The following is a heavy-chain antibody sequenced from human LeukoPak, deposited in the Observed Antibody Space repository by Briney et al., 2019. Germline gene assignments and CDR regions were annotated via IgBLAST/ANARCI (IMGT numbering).Heavy chain of an antibody. J-gene: IGHJ6*03. CDR3: ARQGLASGYGLYYYYYMDV. Sequence: GESLKISCKGSGYSFTSYWIGWVRQMPGKGLEWMGIIYPGDSDTRYSPSFQGQVTISADKSISTAYLQWSSLKASGTAMYYCARQGLASGYGLYYYYYMDVWGKGTTVTISS. V-gene: IGHV5-51*01. D-gene: IGHD3-10*01. CDR1: GYSFTSYW. CDR2: IYPGDSDT.